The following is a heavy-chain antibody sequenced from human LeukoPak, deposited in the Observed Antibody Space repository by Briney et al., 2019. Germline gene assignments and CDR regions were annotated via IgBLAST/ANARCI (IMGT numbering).Heavy chain of an antibody. J-gene: IGHJ6*02. Sequence: SETLSLTCTVSGGSIGSYYWNWIRQPPGKGLEWIGYIHYSGSTNYNPSLKSRVTMSVDTSKNQFSLKLSSVTAADTAVYYCARLVFDSSGYPLPRSYYGMDVWGQGTTVTVSS. CDR1: GGSIGSYY. D-gene: IGHD3-22*01. V-gene: IGHV4-59*12. CDR2: IHYSGST. CDR3: ARLVFDSSGYPLPRSYYGMDV.